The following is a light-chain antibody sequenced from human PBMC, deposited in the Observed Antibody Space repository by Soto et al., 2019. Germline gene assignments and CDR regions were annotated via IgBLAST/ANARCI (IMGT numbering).Light chain of an antibody. J-gene: IGKJ5*01. CDR3: QQLNAYPLT. Sequence: DIQMTQSPSTLSASVRDRVTNTCRASQRISSWLAWYQQKPGRAPKLLIYGASTLQSGVPARFSGSGSGTDFTLTISDLQPEDFATYYCQQLNAYPLTFGQGTRLEIK. CDR1: QRISSW. CDR2: GAS. V-gene: IGKV1-5*01.